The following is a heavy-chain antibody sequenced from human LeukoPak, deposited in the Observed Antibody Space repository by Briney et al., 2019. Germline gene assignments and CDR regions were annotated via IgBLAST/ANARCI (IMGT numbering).Heavy chain of an antibody. CDR2: ISYSGSTS. CDR1: GDSISSGGNF. D-gene: IGHD6-13*01. J-gene: IGHJ4*02. CDR3: ARADSSSWYWRLDY. Sequence: PSETLSLTFNVSGDSISSGGNFWTWIRQHPGKGLEWVGYISYSGSTSYYNPSLKSRLTISVDTSKNHFSLKLNSVTAADTAVYYCARADSSSWYWRLDYWGQGTLVTVSS. V-gene: IGHV4-31*03.